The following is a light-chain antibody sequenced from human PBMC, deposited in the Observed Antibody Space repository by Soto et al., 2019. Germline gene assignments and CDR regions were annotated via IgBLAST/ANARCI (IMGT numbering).Light chain of an antibody. CDR2: DAS. V-gene: IGKV3-15*01. CDR1: QSVSSSY. J-gene: IGKJ1*01. CDR3: QQYNNWPRA. Sequence: EIVLTQSPGTLSLSTGERATLSCRASQSVSSSYLAWYQQKPGQAPRLVIFDASTRATGIPARFSGSGSGTEFTLTISSLQSEDFAVYYCQQYNNWPRAFGQGTKVDIK.